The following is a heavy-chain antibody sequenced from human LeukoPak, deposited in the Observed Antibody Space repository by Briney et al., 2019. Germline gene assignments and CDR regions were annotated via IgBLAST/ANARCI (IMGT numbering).Heavy chain of an antibody. D-gene: IGHD6-13*01. J-gene: IGHJ4*02. Sequence: GGSLRLSCAASGFTFSDFAMIWVRQPPGKGLEWVSSTFQGGGEIHYADSVRGRFTISRDNAKNSLYLQMNSLKPEDTAVYYCAREPTYSSSWYTTCDFWGQGTLVTASS. CDR3: AREPTYSSSWYTTCDF. V-gene: IGHV3-21*06. CDR1: GFTFSDFA. CDR2: TFQGGGEI.